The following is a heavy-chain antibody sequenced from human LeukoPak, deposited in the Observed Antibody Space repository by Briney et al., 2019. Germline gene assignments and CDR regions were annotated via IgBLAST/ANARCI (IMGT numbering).Heavy chain of an antibody. J-gene: IGHJ4*02. CDR2: IYYSGST. D-gene: IGHD1-26*01. V-gene: IGHV4-30-4*01. Sequence: SQTLSLTCTVSGGSISSGDYYWSWIRQPPGKGLEWIGYIYYSGSTYYDPSLKSRVTISVDTSKNQFSLKLSSMTAADTAVYYCARDPLGAPRGPPHWGQGTLVTVSS. CDR1: GGSISSGDYY. CDR3: ARDPLGAPRGPPH.